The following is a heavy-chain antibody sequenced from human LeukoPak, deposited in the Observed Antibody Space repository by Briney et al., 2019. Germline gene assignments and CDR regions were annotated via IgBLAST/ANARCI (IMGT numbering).Heavy chain of an antibody. V-gene: IGHV4-30-4*07. CDR3: ARFLDYGDL. D-gene: IGHD4-17*01. CDR2: IYYSGST. Sequence: SETLSLTCAVSGGSISSGGYSWSWIRQPPGKGLEWIGYIYYSGSTYYNPSLKSRVTISVDTSKNQFSLKLSSVTAADTAVYYCARFLDYGDLWGQGTLVTVSS. J-gene: IGHJ4*02. CDR1: GGSISSGGYS.